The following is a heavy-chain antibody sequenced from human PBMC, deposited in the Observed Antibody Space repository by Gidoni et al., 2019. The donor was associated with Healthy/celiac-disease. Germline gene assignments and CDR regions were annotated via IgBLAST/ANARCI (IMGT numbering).Heavy chain of an antibody. D-gene: IGHD3-16*02. CDR2: IYTSAST. CDR1: GGSISSGSYY. Sequence: QVQLQESGPGLVKPSQTLSLTCTVPGGSISSGSYYWSWIRQPAGKGLEWIGRIYTSASTNYNPSLKSRVTISVDTSKNQFSLKLSSVTAADTAVYYCASGLLYYDYVWGSYRYTGYYYYGMDVWGQGTTVTVSS. CDR3: ASGLLYYDYVWGSYRYTGYYYYGMDV. V-gene: IGHV4-61*02. J-gene: IGHJ6*02.